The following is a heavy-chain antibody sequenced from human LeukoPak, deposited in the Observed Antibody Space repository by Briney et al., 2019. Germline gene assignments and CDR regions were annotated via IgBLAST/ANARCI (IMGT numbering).Heavy chain of an antibody. CDR1: GFSLSTSGVG. CDR3: AHRLVGPAAMRNFYFDY. Sequence: SGPTLVKPTQTLTLTCTFSGFSLSTSGVGVGWIRQPPGKALEWLALIYWNDDKRYIPSLKSRLTITKDTSKNQVVLTMTNMDPVDTATYYCAHRLVGPAAMRNFYFDYWGQGTLVSVSS. V-gene: IGHV2-5*01. J-gene: IGHJ4*02. CDR2: IYWNDDK. D-gene: IGHD2-2*01.